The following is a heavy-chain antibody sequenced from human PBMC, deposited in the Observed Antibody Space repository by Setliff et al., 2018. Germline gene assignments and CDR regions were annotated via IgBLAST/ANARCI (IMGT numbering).Heavy chain of an antibody. V-gene: IGHV3-74*01. CDR2: IKGDGSIT. CDR1: GFTFSSYW. J-gene: IGHJ5*02. Sequence: GGSLRLSCEASGFTFSSYWMHWVRQAPGKGLVWVSRIKGDGSITSYADSVKGRFTISRDNAKNTLYLQMNSLRVEDMAVYYCAKSDWFDPWGQGTLVTVPQ. CDR3: AKSDWFDP.